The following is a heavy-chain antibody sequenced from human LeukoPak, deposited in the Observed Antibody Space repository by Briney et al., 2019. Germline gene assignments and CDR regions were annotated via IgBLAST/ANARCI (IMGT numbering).Heavy chain of an antibody. CDR3: ARHDSNANGWYPLDY. CDR2: IYYTGSA. V-gene: IGHV4-59*08. J-gene: IGHJ4*02. CDR1: GGSISRYY. Sequence: PSETLSLTCTVSGGSISRYYWSWIRQPPGKGLEWIGYIYYTGSANYNPSLKSRVTISVDTSKNQFSLKLRSLTTADTAVYYCARHDSNANGWYPLDYWGQGTLVAVSS. D-gene: IGHD6-19*01.